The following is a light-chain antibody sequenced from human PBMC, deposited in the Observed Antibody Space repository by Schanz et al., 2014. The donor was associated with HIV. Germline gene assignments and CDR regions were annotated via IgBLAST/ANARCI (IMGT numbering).Light chain of an antibody. Sequence: QSVLTQPPSTSGTPGQRVTISCSGSSSNIGAGYDVHWYQQLPGTAPKLLIYRNNQRPSGVPDRFSGSKSGTSASLAISGLQSEDEADYYCAAWDDSLNGRVFGGGTKLTVL. CDR2: RNN. CDR1: SSNIGAGYD. J-gene: IGLJ2*01. CDR3: AAWDDSLNGRV. V-gene: IGLV1-44*01.